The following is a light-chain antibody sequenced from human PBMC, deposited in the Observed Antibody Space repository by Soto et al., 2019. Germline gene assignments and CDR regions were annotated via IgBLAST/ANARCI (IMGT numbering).Light chain of an antibody. V-gene: IGKV3-20*01. J-gene: IGKJ5*01. CDR3: QQYGGAPDT. CDR1: QSVSSSY. Sequence: EIVLTQSPGTLSLSPGERATLSCRASQSVSSSYLAWYQQKPGQAPRLLIYGASSRATGIPDRFSGGGSGTDFTLTISRLEPEDSAVYYCQQYGGAPDTFGQGTRLEIK. CDR2: GAS.